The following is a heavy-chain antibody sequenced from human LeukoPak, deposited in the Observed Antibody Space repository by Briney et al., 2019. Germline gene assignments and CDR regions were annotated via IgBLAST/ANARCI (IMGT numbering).Heavy chain of an antibody. CDR1: GFTFSSYA. CDR3: AKDRGYSSSPVPLGMDV. D-gene: IGHD6-13*01. J-gene: IGHJ6*02. CDR2: ISGSGGST. Sequence: GGSLRLSCAASGFTFSSYAMSWVRQAPGKGLEWVSAISGSGGSTYYADSVKGRFTISRDNSKNTLYLQMNSLRAEDTAVYYCAKDRGYSSSPVPLGMDVWGQGTTVTVSS. V-gene: IGHV3-23*01.